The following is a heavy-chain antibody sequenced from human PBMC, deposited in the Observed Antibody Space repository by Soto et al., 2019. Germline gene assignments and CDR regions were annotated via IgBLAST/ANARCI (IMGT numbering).Heavy chain of an antibody. Sequence: PGESLKISCKGSGYSFTSYWIGWVRQMPGKGLEWMGIIYPGDSATRYSPSFQGQVTISADKSISTAYLQWSSLKASDTAMYYCARPLEYSSSEDAFDSWGQGTMVTVSS. CDR1: GYSFTSYW. CDR2: IYPGDSAT. J-gene: IGHJ3*02. CDR3: ARPLEYSSSEDAFDS. D-gene: IGHD6-6*01. V-gene: IGHV5-51*01.